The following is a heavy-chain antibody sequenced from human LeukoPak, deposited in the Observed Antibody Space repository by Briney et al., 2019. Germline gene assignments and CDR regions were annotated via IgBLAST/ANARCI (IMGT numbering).Heavy chain of an antibody. D-gene: IGHD3-10*01. CDR3: ARVGITMVRGVIFPDY. CDR2: INPNSGGT. J-gene: IGHJ4*02. V-gene: IGHV1-2*02. Sequence: ASVKVSCKASVYTFTGYYMHWVRQAPGQGLECMGWINPNSGGTNYAQKFQGRVTMTRDTSISTAYMELSRLRSDDTAVYYCARVGITMVRGVIFPDYWGQGTLVTVSS. CDR1: VYTFTGYY.